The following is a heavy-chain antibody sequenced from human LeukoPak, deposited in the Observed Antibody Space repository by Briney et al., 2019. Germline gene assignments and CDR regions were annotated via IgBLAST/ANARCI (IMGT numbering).Heavy chain of an antibody. D-gene: IGHD3-16*01. CDR2: INSDGSST. CDR1: GFTFSSYW. CDR3: AGRRVLDASFDY. J-gene: IGHJ4*02. V-gene: IGHV3-74*01. Sequence: GGSLRLSCAASGFTFSSYWMHWVRQAPGKGLVWVSRINSDGSSTSYADSVKGRFTISRDNSKNTLFLQMNRLRAEDTAVYYCAGRRVLDASFDYWGQGTLVTVSS.